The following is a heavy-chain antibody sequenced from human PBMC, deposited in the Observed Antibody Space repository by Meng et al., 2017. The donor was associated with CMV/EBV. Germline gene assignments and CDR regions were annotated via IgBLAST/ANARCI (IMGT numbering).Heavy chain of an antibody. CDR2: ISYDGSNK. CDR1: GFTFSSYA. J-gene: IGHJ6*02. D-gene: IGHD2-2*01. V-gene: IGHV3-30-3*01. Sequence: GGSLRPSCAASGFTFSSYAMHWVRQAPGKGLEWVAVISYDGSNKYYADSVKGRFTISRDNSKNTLYLQMNSLRAEDTAVYYCAREYTDIVVVPAARRYYYYGMDVWGQGTTVTVSS. CDR3: AREYTDIVVVPAARRYYYYGMDV.